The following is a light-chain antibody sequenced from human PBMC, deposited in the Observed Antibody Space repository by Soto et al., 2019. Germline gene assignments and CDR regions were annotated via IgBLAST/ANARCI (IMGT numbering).Light chain of an antibody. V-gene: IGLV2-14*01. CDR3: SSHTSGNTRV. Sequence: QSALTQPASVSGSPGQSIAISCTGTSSDVGGYDYVSWYQQRPDKAPKLMIYEVTKRPSGVSNRFSGSKSGNTASLTISGLQPEDEADYYCSSHTSGNTRVFGSGTKVTVL. J-gene: IGLJ1*01. CDR1: SSDVGGYDY. CDR2: EVT.